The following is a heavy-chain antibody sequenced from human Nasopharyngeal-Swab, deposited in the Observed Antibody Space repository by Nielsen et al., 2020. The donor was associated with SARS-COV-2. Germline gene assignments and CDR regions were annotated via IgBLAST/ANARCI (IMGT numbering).Heavy chain of an antibody. J-gene: IGHJ4*02. CDR2: ISGDSRAI. V-gene: IGHV3-48*01. D-gene: IGHD7-27*01. Sequence: GESLKISCAASGFTFSSHDMSWVRQAPGKGLEWVSYISGDSRAISYADSVKGRFTISRDNAQSSLYLQMNSLRAEDTAVYYCARDLNWAFDYWGQGTLVPVSS. CDR1: GFTFSSHD. CDR3: ARDLNWAFDY.